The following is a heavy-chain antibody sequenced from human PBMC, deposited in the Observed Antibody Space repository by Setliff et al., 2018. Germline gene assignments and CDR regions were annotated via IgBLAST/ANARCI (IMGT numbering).Heavy chain of an antibody. CDR2: INAGNGNT. Sequence: ASVKVSCKASGYTFTSYAMHWVRQAPGQRLEWMGWINAGNGNTNYAQKLQGRVTMTTDTSTSTAYMELRSLRSDDTAVYYCARAPPPYDSSGYYPREDYFDYWGQGTLVTVSS. CDR3: ARAPPPYDSSGYYPREDYFDY. D-gene: IGHD3-22*01. J-gene: IGHJ4*02. CDR1: GYTFTSYA. V-gene: IGHV1-3*01.